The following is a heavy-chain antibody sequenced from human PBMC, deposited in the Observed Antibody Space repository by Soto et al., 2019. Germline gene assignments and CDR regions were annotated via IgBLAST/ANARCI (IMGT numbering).Heavy chain of an antibody. CDR1: DDSINSDKYY. Sequence: QLQLQESGPGLVKPSETLSLTCSVSDDSINSDKYYWGWIRQPPGKGLEWIGSIYYRGNAYYNPSLPTRVTISPAKSKSQFSLQLNSVTAADSAVYFCARLEGLATFSYYFDFWGPGALVTVSS. D-gene: IGHD3-9*01. CDR2: IYYRGNA. V-gene: IGHV4-39*01. CDR3: ARLEGLATFSYYFDF. J-gene: IGHJ4*02.